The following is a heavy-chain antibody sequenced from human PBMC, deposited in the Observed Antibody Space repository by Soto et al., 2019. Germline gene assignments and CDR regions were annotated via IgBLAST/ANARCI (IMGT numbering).Heavy chain of an antibody. CDR3: AREYSDILTGPCFDD. CDR1: GGSISSSSYY. Sequence: XETLSLPCTVSGGSISSSSYYWSWIRQPPGKVLEWIGSIYYSGITYYNPSLKSRVTISVDTSKNQFYLKLSSVTAADTAVYYCAREYSDILTGPCFDDWGQGTLVTVSS. V-gene: IGHV4-39*02. D-gene: IGHD3-9*01. J-gene: IGHJ4*02. CDR2: IYYSGIT.